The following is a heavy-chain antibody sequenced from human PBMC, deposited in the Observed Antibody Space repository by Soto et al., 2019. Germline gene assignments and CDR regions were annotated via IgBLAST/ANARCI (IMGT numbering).Heavy chain of an antibody. D-gene: IGHD6-19*01. CDR3: ARIPRGNGWSRLDY. J-gene: IGHJ4*02. CDR2: IFLNDEK. Sequence: QVTLKESGPVLVKPTETLTLTCTVSGFSLSNARMGVSWIRQPPGKALEWLAHIFLNDEKSYSTSLKSRLTISKDTLKSQVVLTMTNMDPVDTATYYCARIPRGNGWSRLDYWGQGTLVTVSS. CDR1: GFSLSNARMG. V-gene: IGHV2-26*01.